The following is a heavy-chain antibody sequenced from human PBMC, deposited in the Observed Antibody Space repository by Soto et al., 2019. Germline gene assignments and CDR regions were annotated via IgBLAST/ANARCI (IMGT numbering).Heavy chain of an antibody. D-gene: IGHD2-21*02. Sequence: SETLSLTCTVSGVSVSSGSFYWAWIRQPPGKGLEWIGLGSYSGTTNYKPSLKSRVTISVDTSRSQISLKVSSLTAADRAVYYCARGAMVTQFVYWGRGALVTVSS. CDR1: GVSVSSGSFY. CDR3: ARGAMVTQFVY. V-gene: IGHV4-61*01. J-gene: IGHJ4*02. CDR2: GSYSGTT.